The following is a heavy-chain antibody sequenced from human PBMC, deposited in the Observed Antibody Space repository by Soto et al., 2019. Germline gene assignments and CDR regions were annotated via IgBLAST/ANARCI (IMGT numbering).Heavy chain of an antibody. V-gene: IGHV1-8*01. CDR1: GYSFTSYD. Sequence: ASVKVSCKASGYSFTSYDIKWVRQAPGQGLEWMGWMNPHSGDTGFAQKFQGRLIMTRDTSTNTAYMELSSLRSEDTAVYYCARDSGELATPLDMWGQGAQVTVSS. CDR2: MNPHSGDT. D-gene: IGHD5-12*01. CDR3: ARDSGELATPLDM. J-gene: IGHJ4*02.